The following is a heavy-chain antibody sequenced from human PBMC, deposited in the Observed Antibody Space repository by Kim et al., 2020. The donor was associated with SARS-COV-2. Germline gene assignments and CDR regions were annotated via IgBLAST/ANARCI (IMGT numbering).Heavy chain of an antibody. CDR2: INHMGGI. V-gene: IGHV4-34*01. D-gene: IGHD2-21*02. CDR3: ARGMGDFSLDI. CDR1: AGSFSDYF. J-gene: IGHJ6*02. Sequence: SETLSLTCSVYAGSFSDYFWTWSWIRQTPGKELEWIGGINHMGGINYNPSLESRVTISLGTSKKQFSLKLTSVTAADTALYYCARGMGDFSLDIWGPGSTVIVSS.